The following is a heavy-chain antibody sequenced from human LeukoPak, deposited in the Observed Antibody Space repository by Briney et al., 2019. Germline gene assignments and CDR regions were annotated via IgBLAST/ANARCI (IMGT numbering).Heavy chain of an antibody. CDR1: GYSISSGYY. CDR3: ARDRLSCGGSCFDAFDI. D-gene: IGHD2-15*01. CDR2: IYQSGST. V-gene: IGHV4-38-2*02. Sequence: PSETLSLTCAVSGYSISSGYYWGWIRQPPGKGLEWIGSIYQSGSTYYNPFLKSRATISVDTSKNQFFLKLTSVTAADTAVYYCARDRLSCGGSCFDAFDIWGQGTMVTVSS. J-gene: IGHJ3*02.